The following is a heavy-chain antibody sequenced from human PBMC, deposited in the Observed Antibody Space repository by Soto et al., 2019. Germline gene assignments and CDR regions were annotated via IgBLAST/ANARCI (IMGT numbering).Heavy chain of an antibody. CDR1: GGTFSSYA. D-gene: IGHD5-12*01. Sequence: QVQLVQSGAEVKKPGSSVKVSCKASGGTFSSYAISWVRQAPGQGLEWMGGIIPIFGTANYAQKFQGRVTITEKESKSTAYMELSSLRSEDTAVYYCARGHIVATIKGEGWFDPWGQGTLVTVSS. V-gene: IGHV1-69*01. CDR2: IIPIFGTA. CDR3: ARGHIVATIKGEGWFDP. J-gene: IGHJ5*02.